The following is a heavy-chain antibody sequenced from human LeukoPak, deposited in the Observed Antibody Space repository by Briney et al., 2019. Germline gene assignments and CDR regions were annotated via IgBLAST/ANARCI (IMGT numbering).Heavy chain of an antibody. CDR3: ANLGYGFDY. Sequence: GGSLRLSCEVSGFTFRDYSIHWFRQAPGGGLEWVAHISYNGIDEHYAGSVKGRFTVSRDDSKNTAYLLMSGLTTEDTAFYYCANLGYGFDYWGQGTLVIVSS. CDR2: ISYNGIDE. J-gene: IGHJ4*02. D-gene: IGHD2-15*01. V-gene: IGHV3-30*18. CDR1: GFTFRDYS.